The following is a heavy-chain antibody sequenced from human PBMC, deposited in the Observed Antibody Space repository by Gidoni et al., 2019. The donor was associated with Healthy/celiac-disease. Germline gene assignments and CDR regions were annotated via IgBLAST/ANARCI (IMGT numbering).Heavy chain of an antibody. J-gene: IGHJ2*01. V-gene: IGHV4-38-2*01. Sequence: QVQLQESCPGLVKPSETLSLTFAVSGYSISTGYYWGWLRKPPGKGLEWIGSIYHSGSTYYNQDLKSRVTITVDTAKNQFSLKRSSVTAADTAVYYCASPRDGYNYVGRYFDLWGRGTLVTVSS. CDR1: GYSISTGYY. CDR3: ASPRDGYNYVGRYFDL. CDR2: IYHSGST. D-gene: IGHD5-12*01.